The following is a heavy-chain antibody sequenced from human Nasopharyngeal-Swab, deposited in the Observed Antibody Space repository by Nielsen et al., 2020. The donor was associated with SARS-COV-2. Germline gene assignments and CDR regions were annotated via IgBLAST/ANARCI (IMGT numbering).Heavy chain of an antibody. CDR3: ARDQLGGGPCFDY. Sequence: GESLKISCAASGFTFSSYGMHWVRQAPGKGLEWVAAIWYDGSNKYYADSVKGRFTISRDNSKNTLYLQMNSLRAEDTAAYYCARDQLGGGPCFDYWGQGTLVTVSS. J-gene: IGHJ4*02. V-gene: IGHV3-33*08. CDR1: GFTFSSYG. CDR2: IWYDGSNK. D-gene: IGHD6-13*01.